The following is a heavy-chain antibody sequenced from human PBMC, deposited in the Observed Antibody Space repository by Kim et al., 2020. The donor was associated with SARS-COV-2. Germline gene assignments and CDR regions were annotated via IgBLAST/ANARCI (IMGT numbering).Heavy chain of an antibody. J-gene: IGHJ6*02. Sequence: GGSLRLSCAASGFNFEDFAMYWVRQRPGKGLEWVSGITWNRASIGYGDSVKGRFTISRDNAKNSLYLQMSSLRAEDTAVYYCAKDIKRGRSRGWQTGDIYFYGMDVWGQGTTVTV. CDR1: GFNFEDFA. D-gene: IGHD6-19*01. CDR2: ITWNRASI. CDR3: AKDIKRGRSRGWQTGDIYFYGMDV. V-gene: IGHV3-9*01.